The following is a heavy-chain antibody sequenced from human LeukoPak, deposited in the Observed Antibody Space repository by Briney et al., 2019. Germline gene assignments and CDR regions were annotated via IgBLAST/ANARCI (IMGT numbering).Heavy chain of an antibody. Sequence: ASVTVSFKASGYTFTDYYMHWVRQAPGHGLEWMGWINPNTGGTNYAQKFQGRVTMTRDTSLSTAYMELSRLRSDDTAVYYCARDLGDYQRDYFDPWGQGTLVTVSS. CDR3: ARDLGDYQRDYFDP. J-gene: IGHJ5*02. CDR2: INPNTGGT. V-gene: IGHV1-2*02. D-gene: IGHD4-17*01. CDR1: GYTFTDYY.